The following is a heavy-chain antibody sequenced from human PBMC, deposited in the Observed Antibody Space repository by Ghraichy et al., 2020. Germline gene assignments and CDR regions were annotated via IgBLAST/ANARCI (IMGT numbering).Heavy chain of an antibody. CDR3: AKGSEWLLSDLYFDY. V-gene: IGHV3-30*18. CDR1: GFTFSSYG. J-gene: IGHJ4*02. D-gene: IGHD3-3*01. Sequence: GGSLRLSCAASGFTFSSYGMHWVRQAPGKGLEWVAVISYDGSNKYYADSVKGRFTISRDNSKNTLYLQMNSLRTEDTAVYYCAKGSEWLLSDLYFDYWGQGTLVTVSS. CDR2: ISYDGSNK.